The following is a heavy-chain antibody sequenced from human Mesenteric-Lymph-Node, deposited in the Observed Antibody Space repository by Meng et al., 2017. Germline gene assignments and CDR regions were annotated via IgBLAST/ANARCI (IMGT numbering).Heavy chain of an antibody. J-gene: IGHJ5*02. Sequence: QGQLQESGPGMCKPRGPPSLTDAVSGGSTSTSGYYWGWIRQPPGKGLEWIGSIGHSGFTYYTPSLKSRVTVSIDTSRNQFSLWLTSVTAADTAVYYCVRSSGWVKTGFDPWGQGTLVTVSS. V-gene: IGHV4-39*01. CDR2: IGHSGFT. CDR1: GGSTSTSGYY. D-gene: IGHD6-19*01. CDR3: VRSSGWVKTGFDP.